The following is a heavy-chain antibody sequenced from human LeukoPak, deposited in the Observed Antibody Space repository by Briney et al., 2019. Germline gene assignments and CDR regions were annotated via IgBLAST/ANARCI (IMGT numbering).Heavy chain of an antibody. J-gene: IGHJ5*02. CDR2: IYYSGST. CDR3: ARQSDSSGWYNWFDP. Sequence: SETLSLTCTVSGGSISIYYWSWIRQPPGKGLEWIGYIYYSGSTNYNPSLKSRVTISVDTSKNQFSLKLSSVTAADTAVYYCARQSDSSGWYNWFDPWGQGTLVTVSS. V-gene: IGHV4-59*08. D-gene: IGHD6-19*01. CDR1: GGSISIYY.